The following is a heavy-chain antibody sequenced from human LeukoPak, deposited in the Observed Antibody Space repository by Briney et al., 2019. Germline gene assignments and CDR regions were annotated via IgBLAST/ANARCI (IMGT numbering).Heavy chain of an antibody. D-gene: IGHD3-22*01. CDR2: ISSISNI. J-gene: IGHJ4*02. Sequence: PGGSLRLSCAASGFIFSSYGMHWVRQAPGKGLEWVSSISSISNIYYGDSVKGRFTISRGNAKNSLYLQMNSLRAEDTAVYYCARGPGATMIVPPDSWGQGTLVTVSS. CDR3: ARGPGATMIVPPDS. V-gene: IGHV3-21*01. CDR1: GFIFSSYG.